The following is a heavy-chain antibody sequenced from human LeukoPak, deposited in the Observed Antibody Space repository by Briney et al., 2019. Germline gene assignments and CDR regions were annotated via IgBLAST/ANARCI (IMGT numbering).Heavy chain of an antibody. CDR3: ARHLASWDTAMVHFDY. J-gene: IGHJ4*02. D-gene: IGHD5-18*01. CDR1: GGSISSYY. V-gene: IGHV4-59*08. Sequence: SETLSLTCTVSGGSISSYYRSWIRQPPGKGLEWIGYIYYSGSTNYNPSLKSRVTISVDTSKNRFSLKLSSVTAADTAVYYCARHLASWDTAMVHFDYWGQGTLVTVSS. CDR2: IYYSGST.